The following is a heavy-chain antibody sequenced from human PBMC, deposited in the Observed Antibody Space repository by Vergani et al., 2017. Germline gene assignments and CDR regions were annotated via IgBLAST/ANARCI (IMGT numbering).Heavy chain of an antibody. CDR3: ARRGYSYGKDY. Sequence: QVQLVQSGAEVKKPGASVKVSCKASGYTFTSYGISWVRQAPGQGLEWMGWINTNTGNPTYAQGFTGRFVFSLDTSVSTAYLQISSLKAEDTAVYYCARRGYSYGKDYWGQGTLVTVSS. D-gene: IGHD5-18*01. CDR1: GYTFTSYG. J-gene: IGHJ4*02. CDR2: INTNTGNP. V-gene: IGHV7-4-1*02.